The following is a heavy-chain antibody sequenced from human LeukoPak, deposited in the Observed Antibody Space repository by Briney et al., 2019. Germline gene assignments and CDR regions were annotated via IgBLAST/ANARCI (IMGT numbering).Heavy chain of an antibody. J-gene: IGHJ6*03. V-gene: IGHV1-69*05. D-gene: IGHD3-16*01. CDR2: IIPIFGTA. Sequence: SVKVSCKASGGTFSSYAISWVRQAPGQGLEWMGGIIPIFGTANYAHKFQGRVTITTDESTSTAYMELSSLRSEDTDVYYCASASESQYYYYYMDVWGKGTTVTVSS. CDR3: ASASESQYYYYYMDV. CDR1: GGTFSSYA.